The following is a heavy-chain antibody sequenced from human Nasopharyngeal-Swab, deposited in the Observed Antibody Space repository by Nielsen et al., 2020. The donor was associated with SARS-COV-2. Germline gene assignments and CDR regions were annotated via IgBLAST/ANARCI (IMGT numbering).Heavy chain of an antibody. CDR1: GFTFSSYA. D-gene: IGHD2-2*01. Sequence: GGSLRLSCAASGFTFSSYAMHWVRQAPGKGLEWVAVISYDGSNKYYADSVKGRFTISRDNSKNTLYLQMNSLRAEDTAVYYCARDEMGDLIGYCSSTSCYPDYWGQGTLVTVSS. J-gene: IGHJ4*02. CDR2: ISYDGSNK. CDR3: ARDEMGDLIGYCSSTSCYPDY. V-gene: IGHV3-30*04.